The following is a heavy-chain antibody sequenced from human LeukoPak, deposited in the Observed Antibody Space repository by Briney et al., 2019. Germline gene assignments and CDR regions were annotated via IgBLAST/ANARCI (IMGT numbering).Heavy chain of an antibody. J-gene: IGHJ4*02. D-gene: IGHD4-11*01. CDR3: VHRRIYSPFDY. CDR1: GFSLSTSGVG. CDR2: IYWDDDK. Sequence: SGPTLVKPTQTLTLTCTFSGFSLSTSGVGVGWVRQPPGKALEWLALIYWDDDKRYNSSLKSRLTTTKDTSKNQVVLTMTNVDPVDTATYYCVHRRIYSPFDYWGQGALVTVS. V-gene: IGHV2-5*02.